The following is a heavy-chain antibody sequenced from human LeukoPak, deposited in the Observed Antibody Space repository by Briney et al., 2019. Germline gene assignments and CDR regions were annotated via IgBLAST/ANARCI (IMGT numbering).Heavy chain of an antibody. Sequence: GGXXXLSCAASGFTFSSYSMNWVRQAPGKGLEWVSSISSSSSYIYYADSVKGRFTISRDNAKNSLYVQMNSLRAEDTAVYYCARDPYSGLFDSWGQGTLVTVSS. J-gene: IGHJ4*02. CDR3: ARDPYSGLFDS. D-gene: IGHD4-11*01. V-gene: IGHV3-21*01. CDR2: ISSSSSYI. CDR1: GFTFSSYS.